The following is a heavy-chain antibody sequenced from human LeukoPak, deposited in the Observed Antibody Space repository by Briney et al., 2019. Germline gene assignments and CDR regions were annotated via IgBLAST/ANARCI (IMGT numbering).Heavy chain of an antibody. CDR3: ARAPKAYYYGSGSYSNWFDP. Sequence: SETLSLTCAVYGGSFSGYYWSWIRQPPGKGLEWIGEINHSGSTNYNPSLKSRVTISVDTSKNQFSLKLSSVTAADTAVYYCARAPKAYYYGSGSYSNWFDPWGQGTLVTVSS. CDR2: INHSGST. V-gene: IGHV4-34*01. D-gene: IGHD3-10*01. J-gene: IGHJ5*02. CDR1: GGSFSGYY.